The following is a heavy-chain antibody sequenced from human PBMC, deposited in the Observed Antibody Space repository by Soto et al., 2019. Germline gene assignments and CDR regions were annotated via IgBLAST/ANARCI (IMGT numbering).Heavy chain of an antibody. V-gene: IGHV4-34*10. D-gene: IGHD2-8*01. Sequence: SETLSLTCAVHGGSFTGYYWSWIRQSPGKGLEWIGQINHSGITNYNPSLASRVTLSVDTSKNQFSLKMTSVTAADRAMYFCARYNSYAIDYWGRGTLVTVSS. J-gene: IGHJ4*02. CDR1: GGSFTGYY. CDR3: ARYNSYAIDY. CDR2: INHSGIT.